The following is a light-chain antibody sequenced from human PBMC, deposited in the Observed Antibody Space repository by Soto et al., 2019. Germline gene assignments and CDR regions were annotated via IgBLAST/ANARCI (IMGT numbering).Light chain of an antibody. CDR2: DVS. CDR1: SSDVGGYNY. CDR3: SSYTSSSTPYV. Sequence: QSALTQDASVSGSPGQSITISCTGTSSDVGGYNYVSWYQQHPGKAPKLMIYDVSNRPSGVSNRFSGSKSGNTASLSISGLQAEDEADYYCSSYTSSSTPYVFGTGTKSPS. V-gene: IGLV2-14*01. J-gene: IGLJ1*01.